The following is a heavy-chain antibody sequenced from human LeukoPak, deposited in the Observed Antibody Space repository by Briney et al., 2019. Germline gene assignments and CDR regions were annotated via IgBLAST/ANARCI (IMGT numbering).Heavy chain of an antibody. D-gene: IGHD6-13*01. J-gene: IGHJ5*02. CDR1: GGSISSYY. Sequence: SETLSLTCSVAGGSISSYYWSWIRQPPGKGLEWIGYIHYSRSTNYNPSLKSRVTISVDTSKNQFSLKLSSVTAADTAVYYCARDAAAAGNVWFDPWGQGTLVTVSS. CDR3: ARDAAAAGNVWFDP. CDR2: IHYSRST. V-gene: IGHV4-59*01.